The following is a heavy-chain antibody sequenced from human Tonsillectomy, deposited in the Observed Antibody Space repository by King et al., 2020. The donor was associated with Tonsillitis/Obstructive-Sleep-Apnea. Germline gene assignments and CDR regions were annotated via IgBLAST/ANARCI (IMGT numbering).Heavy chain of an antibody. CDR3: ARGLHLGEFASGY. D-gene: IGHD3-16*01. CDR2: INHRGNT. Sequence: VQLQQWGAGLLKPSETLSLTCAVYAGSFNGYYWSWIRQPPGKGLEWIGEINHRGNTNYNTSLKSRVTISVDTSKKQFSLNLSSVTAADTAVYYCARGLHLGEFASGYWGQGTLVTVSS. V-gene: IGHV4-34*01. J-gene: IGHJ4*02. CDR1: AGSFNGYY.